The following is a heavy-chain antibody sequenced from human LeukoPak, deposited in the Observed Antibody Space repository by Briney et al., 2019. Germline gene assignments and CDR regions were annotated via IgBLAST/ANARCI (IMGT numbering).Heavy chain of an antibody. CDR2: IYPGDSDT. CDR3: ARRDYFDSSGSATTFDL. D-gene: IGHD3-22*01. Sequence: GEPLKISCKGSGYSFTSYWIGWVRQLPGKGLEWMGIIYPGDSDTRYSPSFQGQVTISADKSISTASLQWSSLQASDTAMYYCARRDYFDSSGSATTFDLWGQGTMVTVSS. J-gene: IGHJ3*01. CDR1: GYSFTSYW. V-gene: IGHV5-51*01.